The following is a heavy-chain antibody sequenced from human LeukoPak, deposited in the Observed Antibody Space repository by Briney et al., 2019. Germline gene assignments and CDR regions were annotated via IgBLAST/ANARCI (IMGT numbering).Heavy chain of an antibody. CDR2: ISSSSSYT. V-gene: IGHV3-11*05. J-gene: IGHJ3*02. CDR1: GFTFSDYY. CDR3: ARDVYYDSSGYYPDAFDI. D-gene: IGHD3-22*01. Sequence: GGSLRLSCAASGFTFSDYYMSWIRQAPGKGLEWVSYISSSSSYTNYADSVKGRFTISRDNAKNSLYLQMNSLRAEDTAVYYCARDVYYDSSGYYPDAFDIWGQGTMVTVSS.